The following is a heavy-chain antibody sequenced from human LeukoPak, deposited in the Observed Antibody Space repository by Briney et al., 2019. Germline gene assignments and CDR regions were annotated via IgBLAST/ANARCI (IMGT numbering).Heavy chain of an antibody. D-gene: IGHD3-22*01. CDR2: IYYSGST. Sequence: SQTLLLSCTVSGVPFSSGGIYWGWIRQHPGKGLEWIGYIYYSGSTYYNPSLKSRVTISVDTSKNQFSLKLSSVTAADTALYYCASNTYYYDSRGYSYELVSRGQRDLVTVSS. CDR3: ASNTYYYDSRGYSYELVS. J-gene: IGHJ4*02. V-gene: IGHV4-31*03. CDR1: GVPFSSGGIY.